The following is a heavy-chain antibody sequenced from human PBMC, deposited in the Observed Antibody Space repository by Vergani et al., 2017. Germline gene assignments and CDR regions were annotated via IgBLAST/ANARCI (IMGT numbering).Heavy chain of an antibody. J-gene: IGHJ4*02. CDR3: AKHFRGWGIDY. D-gene: IGHD3-16*01. Sequence: QVQLVESGGGVVQRGGSLRLSCATSGFTLSNYDMQWIRQGPGKGLEFVAFIQFDGSNEYCADSVKGRFNLSRNSSKNTLYLQMNSLRTDDPATYYCAKHFRGWGIDYWGQGTQVIVSS. V-gene: IGHV3-30*02. CDR1: GFTLSNYD. CDR2: IQFDGSNE.